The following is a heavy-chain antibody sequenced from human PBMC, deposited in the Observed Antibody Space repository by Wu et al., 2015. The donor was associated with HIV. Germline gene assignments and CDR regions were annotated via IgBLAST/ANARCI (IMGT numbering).Heavy chain of an antibody. D-gene: IGHD4-11*01. Sequence: QVQLVQSGAEVKKPGSSVKVSCKASGGTFSSYAISWVRQAPGQGLEWMGGIIPIFGTANYAQKFQGRVTITADESTSTAYMELSSLRSEDTAVYYCARAHINPTVTASTYYYMDVWGKGTTVTVSS. CDR1: GGTFSSYA. J-gene: IGHJ6*03. V-gene: IGHV1-69*12. CDR2: IIPIFGTA. CDR3: ARAHINPTVTASTYYYMDV.